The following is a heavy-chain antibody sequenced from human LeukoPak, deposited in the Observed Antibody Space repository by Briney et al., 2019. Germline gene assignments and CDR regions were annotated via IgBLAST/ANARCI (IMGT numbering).Heavy chain of an antibody. CDR3: AKDSETRSLDY. V-gene: IGHV3-30*18. J-gene: IGHJ4*02. D-gene: IGHD1-14*01. CDR2: ISYDGSNK. Sequence: GGSLRLSCAASGFIFSGYWMHWVRQAPGKGLEWVAVISYDGSNKYYADSVKGRFTISRDNSKNTLYLQMNSLRAEDTAVYYCAKDSETRSLDYWGQGTLVTVSS. CDR1: GFIFSGYW.